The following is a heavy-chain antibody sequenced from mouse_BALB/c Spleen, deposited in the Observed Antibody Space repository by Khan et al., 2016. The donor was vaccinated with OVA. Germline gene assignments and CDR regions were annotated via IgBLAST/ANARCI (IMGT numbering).Heavy chain of an antibody. CDR1: GFSLTSYG. J-gene: IGHJ4*01. Sequence: QVQLKESGPGLVAPSQSLSTTCTVSGFSLTSYGVNWVRQPPGKGLEWLGVIWGDGRTNYHYALKSRLNISKDNSKSQVFLKLISLQTDDTATYYCARFEYYGNFYAMDYWGQGTSVTVSS. CDR2: IWGDGRT. CDR3: ARFEYYGNFYAMDY. V-gene: IGHV2-3*01. D-gene: IGHD2-1*01.